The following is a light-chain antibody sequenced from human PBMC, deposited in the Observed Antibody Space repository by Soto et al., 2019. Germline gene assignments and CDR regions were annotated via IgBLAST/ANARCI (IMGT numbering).Light chain of an antibody. J-gene: IGLJ2*01. V-gene: IGLV4-69*01. Sequence: QLVLTQSPSASASLGASDKLTCTLSSGHSNYPIAWHQQQPEKGPRYLMKVNSDGTHRKGDGIPDRFSGSNSGAERYLTISSLQSEDEADYFCQTWDTGIRVLFGGGTQLTVL. CDR1: SGHSNYP. CDR2: VNSDGTH. CDR3: QTWDTGIRVL.